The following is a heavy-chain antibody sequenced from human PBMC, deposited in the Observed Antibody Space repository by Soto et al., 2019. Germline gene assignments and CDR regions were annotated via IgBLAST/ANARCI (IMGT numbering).Heavy chain of an antibody. CDR2: IYYSGST. D-gene: IGHD2-2*01. CDR3: ARHAPYCSSTSHCAYGMDV. CDR1: GGSISTDY. V-gene: IGHV4-59*08. J-gene: IGHJ6*02. Sequence: SETLSLTCTVSGGSISTDYWSWIRQPPGKGLEWIGYIYYSGSTHYNPSLKSRVTISVDTSKNQFSLKLSSVTAADTAVYYCARHAPYCSSTSHCAYGMDVWGQGTTVTVS.